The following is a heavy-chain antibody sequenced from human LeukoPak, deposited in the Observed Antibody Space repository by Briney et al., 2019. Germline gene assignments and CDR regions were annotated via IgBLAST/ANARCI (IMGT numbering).Heavy chain of an antibody. CDR3: ARREDGWGSRYRGSPMVRGVIPWFDP. Sequence: GESLKISCKGSGYSFTSYWIGWVCQMPGKGLEWMGIIYPGDSDTRYSPSFQGQVTISADKSISTAYLQWSSLKASDTAMYYCARREDGWGSRYRGSPMVRGVIPWFDPWGQGTLVTVSS. D-gene: IGHD3-10*01. CDR2: IYPGDSDT. V-gene: IGHV5-51*01. J-gene: IGHJ5*02. CDR1: GYSFTSYW.